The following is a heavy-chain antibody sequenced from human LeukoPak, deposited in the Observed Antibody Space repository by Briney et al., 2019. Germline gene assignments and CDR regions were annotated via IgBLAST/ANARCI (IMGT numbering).Heavy chain of an antibody. CDR3: ARVRATHYYYFDY. CDR1: GYTFTSCY. Sequence: ASVKVSCKASGYTFTSCYMHWVRQAPGQGLEWMGIINPSGGSTSYAQKFQGRVTMTRDMSTSTVYMELSSLRSEDTAVYYCARVRATHYYYFDYWGQGTLVTVSS. D-gene: IGHD2/OR15-2a*01. CDR2: INPSGGST. J-gene: IGHJ4*02. V-gene: IGHV1-46*01.